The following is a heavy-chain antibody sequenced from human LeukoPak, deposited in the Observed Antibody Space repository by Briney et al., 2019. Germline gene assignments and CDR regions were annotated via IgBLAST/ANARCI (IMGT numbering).Heavy chain of an antibody. CDR1: GSSIRSGGYY. D-gene: IGHD6-6*01. V-gene: IGHV4-30-2*01. Sequence: PSETLSLTCTVSGSSIRSGGYYWSWMRQPPGKGLEWIGYIYHSGSTYYNPSLKSRVTISVDRSKNQFSLKLSSVTAADTAVYYCARAQGGVMEQLALGYWGQGTLVTVS. CDR3: ARAQGGVMEQLALGY. CDR2: IYHSGST. J-gene: IGHJ4*02.